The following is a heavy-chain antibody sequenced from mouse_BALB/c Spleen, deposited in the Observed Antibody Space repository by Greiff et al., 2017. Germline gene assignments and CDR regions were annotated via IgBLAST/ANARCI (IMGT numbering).Heavy chain of an antibody. CDR3: ARRDDGYYEGSVDY. CDR1: GYTFTSYW. CDR2: INPSNGRT. J-gene: IGHJ4*01. D-gene: IGHD2-3*01. V-gene: IGHV1S81*02. Sequence: QVQLQQPGAELVKPGASVKLSCKASGYTFTSYWMHWVKQRPGQGLEWIGEINPSNGRTNYNEKFKSKATLTVDKSSSTAYMQLSSLTSEDSAVYYCARRDDGYYEGSVDYWGQGTSVTVSS.